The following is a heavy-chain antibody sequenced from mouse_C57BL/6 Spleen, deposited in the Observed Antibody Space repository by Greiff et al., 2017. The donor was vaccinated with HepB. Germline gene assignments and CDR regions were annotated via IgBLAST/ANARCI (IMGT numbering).Heavy chain of an antibody. V-gene: IGHV1-26*01. J-gene: IGHJ2*01. CDR3: ARFMIY. CDR1: GYTFTDYY. D-gene: IGHD2-3*01. CDR2: INPNNGGT. Sequence: VQLQQSGPELVKPGASVKISCKASGYTFTDYYMNWVKQSHGKSLEWIGDINPNNGGTSYNQKFKGKATLTVDKSSSTAYMELRSLTSEDSAVYYCARFMIYWGQGTTLTVSS.